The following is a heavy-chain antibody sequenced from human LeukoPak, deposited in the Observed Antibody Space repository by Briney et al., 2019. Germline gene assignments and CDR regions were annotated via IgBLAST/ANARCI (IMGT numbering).Heavy chain of an antibody. CDR2: ISGIGGRA. D-gene: IGHD3-3*01. CDR3: AKPSYDFGSRYYVDY. V-gene: IGHV3-23*01. Sequence: GGSLRLSCAASGFTFSSYAMSWVRQAPGKGLGWVSGISGIGGRAYYADSVKGRLTISRDNSKITLYLQISSLRAEETAVYYCAKPSYDFGSRYYVDYWGQGNLGTVSS. J-gene: IGHJ4*02. CDR1: GFTFSSYA.